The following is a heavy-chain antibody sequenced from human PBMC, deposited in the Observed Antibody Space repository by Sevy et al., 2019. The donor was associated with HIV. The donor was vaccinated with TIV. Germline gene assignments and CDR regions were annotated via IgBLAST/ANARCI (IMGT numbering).Heavy chain of an antibody. J-gene: IGHJ6*02. V-gene: IGHV4-39*01. Sequence: SETLSLTCTVSGGSISSSSYYWGWIRQPPGKGLEWIGSIYYSGSTYYNPSLKSRVTISVDTSKNQFSLKLSSVTAADTAVYYCARLVSGYGDYSYYYYGMDVWGQGTTVTVSS. CDR1: GGSISSSSYY. CDR3: ARLVSGYGDYSYYYYGMDV. CDR2: IYYSGST. D-gene: IGHD4-17*01.